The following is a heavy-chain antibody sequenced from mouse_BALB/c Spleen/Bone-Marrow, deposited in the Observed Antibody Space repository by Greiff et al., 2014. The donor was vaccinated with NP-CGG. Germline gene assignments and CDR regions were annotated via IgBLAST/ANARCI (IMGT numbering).Heavy chain of an antibody. D-gene: IGHD2-1*01. CDR2: INPDSSTI. Sequence: VQLQQSGGGLVRPGGSLKLSCAASGFDFSRYWMSWVRQAPGKGLEWIGEINPDSSTINYTPSLKDKFIISRDNAKNTLYLQMSKVRPEDTALYYCARQGYYGKGDYWGQGTTLTVSS. CDR3: ARQGYYGKGDY. CDR1: GFDFSRYW. J-gene: IGHJ2*01. V-gene: IGHV4-1*02.